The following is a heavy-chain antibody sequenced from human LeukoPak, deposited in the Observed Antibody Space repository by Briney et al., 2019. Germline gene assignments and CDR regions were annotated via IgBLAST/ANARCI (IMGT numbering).Heavy chain of an antibody. CDR1: GFTVSSNY. CDR2: IRNKAYDGTT. CDR3: TRDSRIAAVYYFAY. D-gene: IGHD6-13*01. J-gene: IGHJ4*02. Sequence: GGSLRLSCAASGFTVSSNYMSWVRQAPGKGLEWVGFIRNKAYDGTTQYAASVKGRFTISRDDSRSIAYLRMNSLKTEDTAVYYCTRDSRIAAVYYFAYWGQGTLVTVSS. V-gene: IGHV3-71*01.